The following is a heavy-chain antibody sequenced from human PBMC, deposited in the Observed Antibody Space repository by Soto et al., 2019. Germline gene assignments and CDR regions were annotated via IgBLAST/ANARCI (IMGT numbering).Heavy chain of an antibody. CDR2: IYYSGST. Sequence: SETLSLTCTVSGGSISSGDYYWSWIRQPPGKGLEWIGNIYYSGSTYYNPSLESRVTISVDTSKKQFPLKLSSVTAADTAVYYCASRKSSPYFDYWGQGTLVTVSS. D-gene: IGHD3-10*01. CDR1: GGSISSGDYY. CDR3: ASRKSSPYFDY. V-gene: IGHV4-30-4*01. J-gene: IGHJ4*02.